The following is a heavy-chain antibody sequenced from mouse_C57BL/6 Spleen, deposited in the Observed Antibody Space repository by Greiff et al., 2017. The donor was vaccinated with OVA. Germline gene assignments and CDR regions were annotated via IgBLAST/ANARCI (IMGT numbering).Heavy chain of an antibody. CDR1: GFTFSDYG. V-gene: IGHV5-17*01. CDR2: ISSGSSTI. CDR3: ARQGAGFAY. J-gene: IGHJ3*01. Sequence: EVKLQESGGGLVKPGGSLKLSCAASGFTFSDYGMHWVRQAPEKGLEWVAYISSGSSTIYYADTVKGRFTISRDNAKNTLFLQMTSLRSEDTAMYYCARQGAGFAYWGQGTLVTVSA.